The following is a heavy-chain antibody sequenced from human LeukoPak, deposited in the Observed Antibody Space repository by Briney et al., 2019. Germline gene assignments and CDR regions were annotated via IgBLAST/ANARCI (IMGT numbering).Heavy chain of an antibody. D-gene: IGHD2-2*02. CDR3: ARGDIVVVPAAIDYYYYYMDV. Sequence: PGGSLRLSCAASGFTFSSYSMNWVRQAPGKGLEWVSSISSSSSYIDYADSVKGRFTISRDNAKNSLYLQMNSLRAEDTAVYYCARGDIVVVPAAIDYYYYYMDVWGKGTTVTVSS. CDR1: GFTFSSYS. CDR2: ISSSSSYI. J-gene: IGHJ6*03. V-gene: IGHV3-21*01.